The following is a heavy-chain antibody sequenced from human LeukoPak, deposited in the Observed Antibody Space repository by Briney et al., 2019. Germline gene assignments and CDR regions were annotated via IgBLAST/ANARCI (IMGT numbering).Heavy chain of an antibody. CDR2: IYTSGST. J-gene: IGHJ5*02. V-gene: IGHV4-61*02. D-gene: IGHD1-26*01. Sequence: SQTLSLTCTVSGGSISSGSYYWSWIRQPAGKGLEWIGRIYTSGSTNYNPSLKSRVTISVDTSKNQFSLKLSSVTAADTAVYYCARGGSKRELLRTWGQGTLVTVSS. CDR1: GGSISSGSYY. CDR3: ARGGSKRELLRT.